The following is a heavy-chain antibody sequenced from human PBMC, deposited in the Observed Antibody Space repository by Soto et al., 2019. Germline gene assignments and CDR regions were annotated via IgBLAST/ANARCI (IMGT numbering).Heavy chain of an antibody. V-gene: IGHV3-21*04. Sequence: PGGSLRLSCAGSGFTFGDSYMSWIRQAPGKGLEWVSSISSSSSYIYYADSVKGRFTISRDNDKNSLSLQMDSLRAEDTAIYYCAKSLSGLFSLGDFNYWGQGALVTV. CDR3: AKSLSGLFSLGDFNY. J-gene: IGHJ4*02. CDR1: GFTFGDSY. CDR2: ISSSSSYI. D-gene: IGHD1-1*01.